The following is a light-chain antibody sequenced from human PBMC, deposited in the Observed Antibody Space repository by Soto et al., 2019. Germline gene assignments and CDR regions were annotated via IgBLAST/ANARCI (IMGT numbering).Light chain of an antibody. Sequence: DIQMTQAPSTLSASIGDRVIITCRASQSISHWLAWYQQKPGKAPNLLISDASILESGVPSRFSGSTSGTEFTPTISSLQPDDFATYYCQQYHTYRTFGQGTKVDIK. V-gene: IGKV1-5*01. J-gene: IGKJ1*01. CDR1: QSISHW. CDR2: DAS. CDR3: QQYHTYRT.